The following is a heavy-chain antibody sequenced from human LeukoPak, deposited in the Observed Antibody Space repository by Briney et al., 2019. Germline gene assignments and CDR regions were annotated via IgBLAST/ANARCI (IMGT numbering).Heavy chain of an antibody. D-gene: IGHD6-13*01. J-gene: IGHJ4*02. CDR3: ARDPTAGY. Sequence: SETLSLTCAVYGGSFSGYNWSWIRQPPGKGLEWIGEINHSGSTNYNPSLKSRVTISVDTSKNQFSLKLSSVTAADTAVYYCARDPTAGYWGQGTLVTVSS. CDR2: INHSGST. V-gene: IGHV4-34*01. CDR1: GGSFSGYN.